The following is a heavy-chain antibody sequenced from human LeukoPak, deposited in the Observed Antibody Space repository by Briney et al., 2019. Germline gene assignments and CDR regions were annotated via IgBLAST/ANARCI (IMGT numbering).Heavy chain of an antibody. D-gene: IGHD3-10*01. Sequence: GESLKISCKGFGYSFTTYWIGWVRQMPGKGLEWMGIIYPGDSDTRYSPSFQGQVTISADRSISTAYLQWSGLKASDTAMYYCARLPSGGYYYHMDVWGKGTTVIVSS. CDR1: GYSFTTYW. CDR2: IYPGDSDT. J-gene: IGHJ6*03. CDR3: ARLPSGGYYYHMDV. V-gene: IGHV5-51*01.